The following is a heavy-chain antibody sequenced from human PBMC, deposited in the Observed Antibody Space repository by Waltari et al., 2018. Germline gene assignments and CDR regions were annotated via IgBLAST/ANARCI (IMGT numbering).Heavy chain of an antibody. J-gene: IGHJ5*02. V-gene: IGHV4-61*02. CDR1: GGSISSGSYY. CDR2: IYTSGST. Sequence: QVQLQESGPGLVKPSQTLSLTCTVSGGSISSGSYYWSWIRQPAGKGLEWIGRIYTSGSTNYNPSLKSRVTISVDTSKNQFSLKLSSVTAADTAVYYCARDSSGYYDNWFDPWGQGTLVTVSS. D-gene: IGHD3-22*01. CDR3: ARDSSGYYDNWFDP.